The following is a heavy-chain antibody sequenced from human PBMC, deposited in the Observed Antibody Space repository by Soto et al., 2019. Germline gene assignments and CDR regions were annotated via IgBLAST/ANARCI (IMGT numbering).Heavy chain of an antibody. CDR2: ISYDGSNK. V-gene: IGHV3-30-3*01. Sequence: GGSLRLSCAASGFTFSSYAMHWVRQSPGTGLEWVAVISYDGSNKYYADSVKGRFTISRDNSKNTLYLQMNSLRAEDTAVYYCARDRKIFGVVIHFDYWGQGTLVTSPQ. J-gene: IGHJ4*02. CDR1: GFTFSSYA. CDR3: ARDRKIFGVVIHFDY. D-gene: IGHD3-3*01.